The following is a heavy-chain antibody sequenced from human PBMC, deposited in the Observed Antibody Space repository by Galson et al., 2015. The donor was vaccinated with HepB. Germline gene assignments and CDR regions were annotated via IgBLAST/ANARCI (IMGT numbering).Heavy chain of an antibody. CDR1: GFTFSGSD. D-gene: IGHD3-3*01. CDR3: FGEGGY. J-gene: IGHJ4*02. Sequence: SLRLSCAASGFTFSGSDVHWVRQASGKGLEWVGHIRDKPNNYATAYAASVKGRFTISRDDSETTAYLQMSTLRTEDTAVYYCFGEGGYWGQGTLVTVSS. V-gene: IGHV3-73*01. CDR2: IRDKPNNYAT.